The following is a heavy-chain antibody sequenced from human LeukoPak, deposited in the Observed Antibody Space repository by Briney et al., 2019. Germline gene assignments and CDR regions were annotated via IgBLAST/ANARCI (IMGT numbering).Heavy chain of an antibody. CDR3: AKYIVLTATRTFDY. D-gene: IGHD2-21*02. V-gene: IGHV3-23*01. CDR2: ISAGGGST. J-gene: IGHJ4*02. CDR1: GFIFTKYW. Sequence: GGSLRLSCAASGFIFTKYWMHWVRQAPGKGLEWASAISAGGGSTYYADSMKGRFTISRDNSENTLYLQMNSLRAEDTAVYYCAKYIVLTATRTFDYWGQGTLVTVSS.